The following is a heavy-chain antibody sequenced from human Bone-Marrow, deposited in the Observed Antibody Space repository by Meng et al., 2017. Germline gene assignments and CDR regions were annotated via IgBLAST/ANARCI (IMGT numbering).Heavy chain of an antibody. CDR1: GYTFTGYY. V-gene: IGHV1-58*02. CDR2: IVVGSGNT. J-gene: IGHJ3*02. Sequence: SVKVSCKASGYTFTGYYMHWVRQAPGQRLEWIGWIVVGSGNTNYAQKFQERVTITRDMSTSTAYMELSSLRSEDTAVYYCAVTAMVTYDAFDIWGQGTMVTVSS. CDR3: AVTAMVTYDAFDI. D-gene: IGHD5-18*01.